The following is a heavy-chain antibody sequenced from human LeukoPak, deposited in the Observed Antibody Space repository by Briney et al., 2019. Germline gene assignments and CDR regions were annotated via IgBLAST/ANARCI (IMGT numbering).Heavy chain of an antibody. J-gene: IGHJ4*02. Sequence: GSLRLSCAASGFPFSTYGMNWVRPAPGKGLEWGSSITSSSYIYYADPLKGRFTISRDNSKNTLYLQMNSLRAEDTAVYYCAREDGDYFDYWGQGTLVTVSS. V-gene: IGHV3-21*01. CDR2: ITSSSYI. D-gene: IGHD3-10*01. CDR3: AREDGDYFDY. CDR1: GFPFSTYG.